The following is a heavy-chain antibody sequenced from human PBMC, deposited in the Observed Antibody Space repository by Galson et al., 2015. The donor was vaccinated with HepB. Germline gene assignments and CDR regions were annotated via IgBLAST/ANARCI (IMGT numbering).Heavy chain of an antibody. J-gene: IGHJ4*02. CDR2: ISGSGVDT. D-gene: IGHD4-23*01. V-gene: IGHV3-23*01. CDR1: GFTFSNYA. CDR3: ARDRATTVVTPFVY. Sequence: SLRLSCAASGFTFSNYAMSWVRQPPGKGLEWVSIISGSGVDTYYADSVKGRFTISRDNSKNTLYLQMNSLRAEDTAVYYCARDRATTVVTPFVYWGQGTLVTVSS.